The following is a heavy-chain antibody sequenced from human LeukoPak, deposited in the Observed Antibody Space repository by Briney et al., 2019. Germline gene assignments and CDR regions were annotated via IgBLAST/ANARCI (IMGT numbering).Heavy chain of an antibody. CDR3: ARGRIVGAISTFDY. J-gene: IGHJ4*02. Sequence: PGGSLRLSCTASHFTFTTYWMSWVRQAPGKGLEWVANIKPDGSEKYYVDSVKGRFTISRDNAKNSLYLQMNNLRAEDTAMYYCARGRIVGAISTFDYWGQGTLVTVSS. V-gene: IGHV3-7*01. CDR2: IKPDGSEK. CDR1: HFTFTTYW. D-gene: IGHD1-26*01.